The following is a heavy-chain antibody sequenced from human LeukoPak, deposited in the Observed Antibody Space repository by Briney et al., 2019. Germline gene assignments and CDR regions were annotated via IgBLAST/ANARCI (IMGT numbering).Heavy chain of an antibody. Sequence: GGSLRLSCAASGFTFSSYSMNWVRQAPGKGLEWVSSISSSSSYIYCADSVKGRFTISRDNAKNSLYLQMNSLRAEDTAVYYCARDGSGSYYAYWGQGTLVTVSS. J-gene: IGHJ4*02. CDR1: GFTFSSYS. CDR2: ISSSSSYI. V-gene: IGHV3-21*01. CDR3: ARDGSGSYYAY. D-gene: IGHD1-26*01.